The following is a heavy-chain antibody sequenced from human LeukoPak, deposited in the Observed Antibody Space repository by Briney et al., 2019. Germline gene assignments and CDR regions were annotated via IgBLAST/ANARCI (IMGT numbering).Heavy chain of an antibody. D-gene: IGHD3-16*01. V-gene: IGHV5-51*01. CDR1: GHSLSTYG. CDR2: ISPGASDT. Sequence: GESLKISCKGSGHSLSTYGIGWVRQMPGEGLECVGIISPGASDTRYSPSFQGHVTISLDKSINTAYLQWSSLKASDTAMYYCARGGVDAFDIWGQGTMVTVSS. J-gene: IGHJ3*02. CDR3: ARGGVDAFDI.